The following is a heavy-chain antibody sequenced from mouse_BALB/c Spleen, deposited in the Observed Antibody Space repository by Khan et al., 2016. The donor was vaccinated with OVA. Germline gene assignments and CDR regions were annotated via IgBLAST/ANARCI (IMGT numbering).Heavy chain of an antibody. V-gene: IGHV2-9*02. Sequence: VQLQESGPGLVAPSQSLSIICTVSGFSLTNYGVHWVRQPPGKGLEWLGVMWAGGSTNYNSALMSRLSIIIDNSKSQVFLKMNSLQTDDTAMDYCARPYYGSAWFAYWGQGTLVTVSA. J-gene: IGHJ3*01. D-gene: IGHD1-1*01. CDR1: GFSLTNYG. CDR2: MWAGGST. CDR3: ARPYYGSAWFAY.